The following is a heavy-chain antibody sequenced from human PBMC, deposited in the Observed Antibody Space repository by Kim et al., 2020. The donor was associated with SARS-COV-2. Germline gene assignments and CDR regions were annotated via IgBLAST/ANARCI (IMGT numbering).Heavy chain of an antibody. CDR3: VRAPSGYKRDY. D-gene: IGHD5-12*01. CDR2: TT. J-gene: IGHJ4*02. V-gene: IGHV4-30-2*05. Sequence: TTYYTSRLKRRVTISIDTSKNQFSLKVRSVTAADTAVYFCVRAPSGYKRDYWGQGALVTVSS.